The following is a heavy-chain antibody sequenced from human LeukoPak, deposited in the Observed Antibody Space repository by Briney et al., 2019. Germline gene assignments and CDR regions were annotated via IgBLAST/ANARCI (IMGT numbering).Heavy chain of an antibody. CDR3: ARYQTGTMFAV. J-gene: IGHJ4*02. D-gene: IGHD1/OR15-1a*01. CDR1: GFTFGIYE. Sequence: GGSLRLSCVGSGFTFGIYEMNWVRQAPGEGLEWVANIKQDGGEKYYVDSVKGRFTISRDNAKNSLYLQMNSLRAEDTAVYYCARYQTGTMFAVWGQGTLVTISS. V-gene: IGHV3-7*01. CDR2: IKQDGGEK.